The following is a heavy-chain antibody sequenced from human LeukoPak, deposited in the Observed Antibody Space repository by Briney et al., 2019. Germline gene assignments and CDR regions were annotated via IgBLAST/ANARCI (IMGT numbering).Heavy chain of an antibody. CDR2: ISSSSSYI. J-gene: IGHJ4*02. CDR1: GFTFSSYS. CDR3: AKAYSSGWSNAIDY. Sequence: GGSLRLSCAASGFTFSSYSMNWVRQAPGKGLEWVSSISSSSSYIYYADSVKGRFTISRDNAKNSLYLQMNSLRAEDTAVYYCAKAYSSGWSNAIDYWGQGTLVTVSS. V-gene: IGHV3-21*01. D-gene: IGHD6-19*01.